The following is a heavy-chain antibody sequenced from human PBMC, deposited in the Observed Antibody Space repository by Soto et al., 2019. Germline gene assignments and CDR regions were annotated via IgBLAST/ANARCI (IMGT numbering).Heavy chain of an antibody. J-gene: IGHJ5*02. Sequence: QVQLLQSGGEVKEPGASVKVSCKTSGYTFTSYAISWVRQAPGQGLEWLGWVSPYNGYTSYAQRFQSRLTMATDTSTMTAYMDLRSLTSDDTAVYYCARHRRDENPQPWVDPWGQGTLVTVSS. CDR2: VSPYNGYT. V-gene: IGHV1-18*01. CDR3: ARHRRDENPQPWVDP. D-gene: IGHD2-21*02. CDR1: GYTFTSYA.